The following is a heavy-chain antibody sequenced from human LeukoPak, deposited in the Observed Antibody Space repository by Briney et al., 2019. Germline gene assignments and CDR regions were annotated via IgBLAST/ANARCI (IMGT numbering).Heavy chain of an antibody. V-gene: IGHV1-46*01. CDR1: GYTFTSYY. J-gene: IGHJ4*02. CDR2: INPSGGST. Sequence: ASVKVSCKASGYTFTSYYMHWVRQAPGQGLEWMGIINPSGGSTSYAQKLQGRVTMTRDTSTSTVYMELSSLRSEDTAVYYCAKVKYQRTKVGAIDYWGQGTLVTVSS. CDR3: AKVKYQRTKVGAIDY. D-gene: IGHD1-26*01.